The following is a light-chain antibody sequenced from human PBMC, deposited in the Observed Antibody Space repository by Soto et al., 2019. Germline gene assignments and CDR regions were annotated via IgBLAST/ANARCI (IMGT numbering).Light chain of an antibody. CDR2: EAT. CDR1: QVVISSH. V-gene: IGKV3-20*01. J-gene: IGKJ4*01. CDR3: QQYGRSPLSLT. Sequence: IVFTHPTFALAATIGKKAPMSGRYGQVVISSHLAWYQQIPGQAPRLLIYEATTRSTGSPERCSGCGSGTEFSRAISRLEPEDFAVYYGQQYGRSPLSLTFGGRDK.